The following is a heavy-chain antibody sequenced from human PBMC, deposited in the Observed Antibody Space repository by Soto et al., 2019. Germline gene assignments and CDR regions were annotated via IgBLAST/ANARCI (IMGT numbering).Heavy chain of an antibody. V-gene: IGHV1-18*01. J-gene: IGHJ4*02. CDR3: ARGRYGDY. CDR1: GYTFTSYG. Sequence: QVHLVQSGAEVKKPGASVKVSCKASGYTFTSYGITWVRKAPGQGLEWMGWISAHNGKTDYAQRLQGRVIVTRDTSTSTAYMELRSLISDDTAVYYCARGRYGDYWGQGALVTVSS. CDR2: ISAHNGKT. D-gene: IGHD1-1*01.